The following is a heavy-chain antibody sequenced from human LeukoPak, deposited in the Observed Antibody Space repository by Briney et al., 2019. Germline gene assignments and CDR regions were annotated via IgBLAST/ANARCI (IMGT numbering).Heavy chain of an antibody. D-gene: IGHD6-13*01. J-gene: IGHJ6*02. CDR3: ARPPATYSSSWYLFSSYYYGMDV. V-gene: IGHV1-18*01. CDR1: GYTFTSYG. Sequence: ASVKVSCKASGYTFTSYGISWVRQAPGQGLEWMGWISAYNGNTNYAQKLQGRVTMTRNTSISTAYMELSSLRSEDTAVYYCARPPATYSSSWYLFSSYYYGMDVWGQGTTVTVSS. CDR2: ISAYNGNT.